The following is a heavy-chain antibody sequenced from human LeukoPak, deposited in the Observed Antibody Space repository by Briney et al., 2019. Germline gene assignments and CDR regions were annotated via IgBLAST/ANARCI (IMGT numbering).Heavy chain of an antibody. CDR1: GFTFSSYW. CDR2: INSDGSST. D-gene: IGHD2-15*01. V-gene: IGHV3-74*01. CDR3: AKEGCSGGSCYPLY. Sequence: GGSLRLSCAASGFTFSSYWMHWVRQAPGKGLVWVSRINSDGSSTSYADSVKGRFTISRDNAKNTLYLQMNSLRAEDTAVYYCAKEGCSGGSCYPLYWGQGTLVTVSS. J-gene: IGHJ4*02.